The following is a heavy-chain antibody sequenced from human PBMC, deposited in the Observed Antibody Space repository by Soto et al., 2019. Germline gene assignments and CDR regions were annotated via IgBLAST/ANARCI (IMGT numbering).Heavy chain of an antibody. D-gene: IGHD2-21*02. Sequence: GGSLRLSCAASGFTFSSYGMHWVRQAPGKGLEWVAVISYDGSNKNYADSVKGRFTISRDNAKNTLYLQMNSLRAEDTAVYYCARGDRGAFDLWGQGTMVTVSS. CDR1: GFTFSSYG. V-gene: IGHV3-30*03. J-gene: IGHJ3*01. CDR3: ARGDRGAFDL. CDR2: ISYDGSNK.